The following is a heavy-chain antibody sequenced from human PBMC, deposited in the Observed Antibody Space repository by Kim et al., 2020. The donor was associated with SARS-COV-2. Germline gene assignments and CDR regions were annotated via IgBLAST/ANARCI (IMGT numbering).Heavy chain of an antibody. CDR3: AREGFGAMSYIEI. Sequence: SETLSLTCKVSGDYINSVDSWWTWIRQFPGKGLEWIGYIYYSGTTIYTPSLKSRVTMSVDTSQNQFSLKLSSVTAADTAVYYCAREGFGAMSYIEIWGQGILVSVSS. CDR2: IYYSGTT. CDR1: GDYINSVDSW. J-gene: IGHJ4*02. D-gene: IGHD1-26*01. V-gene: IGHV4-31*03.